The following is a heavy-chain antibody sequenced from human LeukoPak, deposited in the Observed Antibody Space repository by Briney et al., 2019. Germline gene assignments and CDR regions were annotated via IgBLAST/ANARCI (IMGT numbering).Heavy chain of an antibody. J-gene: IGHJ3*02. V-gene: IGHV4-59*01. D-gene: IGHD3-22*01. CDR2: IYYSGST. CDR1: GGSISSYY. Sequence: SETLSLTCTLSGGSISSYYWSWIRQPPGKGLEWIGYIYYSGSTNYNPSLKSRVTISVDTSKNQFSLKLSSVTAADTAVYYCARDLGIVARSDAFDIWGQGTMVTVSS. CDR3: ARDLGIVARSDAFDI.